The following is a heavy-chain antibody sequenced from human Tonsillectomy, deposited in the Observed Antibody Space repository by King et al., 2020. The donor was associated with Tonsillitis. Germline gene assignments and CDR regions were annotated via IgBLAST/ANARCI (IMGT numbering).Heavy chain of an antibody. Sequence: VQLVQSGAEVKKPGSSVKVSCKASGGTLSSYTFSWVRQAPGQGLEWMGGIIPVCGTINYAQKFQDRVTINADKSTNTVHMELSSLRSEDTALYYCARAPRITMTHVYFDYWGQGTLVTVSS. D-gene: IGHD3-22*01. CDR2: IIPVCGTI. J-gene: IGHJ4*02. V-gene: IGHV1-69*06. CDR1: GGTLSSYT. CDR3: ARAPRITMTHVYFDY.